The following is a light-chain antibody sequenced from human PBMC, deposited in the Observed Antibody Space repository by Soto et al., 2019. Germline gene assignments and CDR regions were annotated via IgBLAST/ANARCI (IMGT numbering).Light chain of an antibody. J-gene: IGLJ2*01. CDR2: DVS. V-gene: IGLV2-14*01. CDR3: SSYTSSITVV. CDR1: SSDVGGYNY. Sequence: QSALTQPASVSGSPGQSITISCTETSSDVGGYNYVSWYQQHQGKDPKLMIYDVSNRPSGVSNRFSGSKSGNTASLTISVLQAEDEADYYCSSYTSSITVVFGGGTKLTVL.